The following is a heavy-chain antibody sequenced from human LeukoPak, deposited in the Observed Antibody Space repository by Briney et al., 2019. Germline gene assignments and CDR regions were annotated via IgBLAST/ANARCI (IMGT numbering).Heavy chain of an antibody. Sequence: GGSLRLSCAASGFTFSSYSMNWVRQAPGKGLEWVPYISSSGSTIYYADSVKGRFTISRDNAKNSLYLQMNSLRAEDTAVYYCASLVPAAIDYWGQGTLVTVSS. V-gene: IGHV3-48*04. CDR2: ISSSGSTI. CDR3: ASLVPAAIDY. J-gene: IGHJ4*02. CDR1: GFTFSSYS. D-gene: IGHD2-2*01.